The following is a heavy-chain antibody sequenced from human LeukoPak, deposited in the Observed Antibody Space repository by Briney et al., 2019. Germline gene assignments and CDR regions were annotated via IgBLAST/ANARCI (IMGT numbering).Heavy chain of an antibody. V-gene: IGHV3-15*01. CDR2: IKSKTDGGTT. CDR1: GFTFSNAW. J-gene: IGHJ4*02. CDR3: TTDIVVVTDRPGLDY. D-gene: IGHD2-21*02. Sequence: GGSLRLSCEASGFTFSNAWMSWVRQAPGKGLEWVGRIKSKTDGGTTDYAAPVKGRFTISRDDSKNTLYLQMNSLKTEDTAVYYCTTDIVVVTDRPGLDYWGQGTLVTVSS.